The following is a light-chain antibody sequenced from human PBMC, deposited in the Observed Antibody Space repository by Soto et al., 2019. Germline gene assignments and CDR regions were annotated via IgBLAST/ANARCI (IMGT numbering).Light chain of an antibody. V-gene: IGKV3-20*01. Sequence: EMVLTHSPGTLSLSPGERAALSCRSIQSVSSSYLAWYQQKPGQAPRLLIYGASSRATGIPDRFSGSGSGKDFTITISRLEPEDFAVYYCQQYGSSSPWTFGQGTKVDIK. CDR3: QQYGSSSPWT. CDR2: GAS. J-gene: IGKJ1*01. CDR1: QSVSSSY.